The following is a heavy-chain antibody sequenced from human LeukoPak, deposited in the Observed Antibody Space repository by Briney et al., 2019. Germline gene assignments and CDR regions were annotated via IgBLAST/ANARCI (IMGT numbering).Heavy chain of an antibody. J-gene: IGHJ4*02. CDR1: GYTFTSYG. CDR2: ISAYNGNT. Sequence: ASVKVPCKASGYTFTSYGISWVPQAPGQGLEWMGWISAYNGNTNYAQKLQGRVTMTTDTSTSTAYMELRSLRSDDTAVYYCATLMYYYGSSVPYYWGQGTLVTVSS. D-gene: IGHD3-22*01. CDR3: ATLMYYYGSSVPYY. V-gene: IGHV1-18*01.